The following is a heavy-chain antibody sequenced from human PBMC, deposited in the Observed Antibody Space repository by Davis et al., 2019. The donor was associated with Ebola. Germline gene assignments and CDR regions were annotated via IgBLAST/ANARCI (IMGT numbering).Heavy chain of an antibody. CDR2: TYYRSKWYN. D-gene: IGHD1-7*01. CDR3: ARERGQGLELLVIGYYYYGMDV. Sequence: SQTLSLTCAISGDSVSSNSAAWNWIRQSPSRGLEWLGRTYYRSKWYNDYAVSVKSRITINPDTSKNQFSLQLNSVTPEDTAVYYCARERGQGLELLVIGYYYYGMDVWGQGTTVTVSS. CDR1: GDSVSSNSAA. J-gene: IGHJ6*02. V-gene: IGHV6-1*01.